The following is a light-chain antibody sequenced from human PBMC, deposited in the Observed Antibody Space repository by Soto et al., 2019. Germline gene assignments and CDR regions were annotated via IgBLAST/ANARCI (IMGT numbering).Light chain of an antibody. CDR3: CSYAGSYTRV. CDR1: RSDVGGYNY. CDR2: DVS. J-gene: IGLJ3*02. Sequence: QSALTQPSSVSGSPGQSVTISCTGTRSDVGGYNYVSWYQQHPGKAPKLMIYDVSKRPSGVPDRFSGSKSGNTASLTISGLQAEDEADYYCCSYAGSYTRVFGGGTKLTVL. V-gene: IGLV2-11*01.